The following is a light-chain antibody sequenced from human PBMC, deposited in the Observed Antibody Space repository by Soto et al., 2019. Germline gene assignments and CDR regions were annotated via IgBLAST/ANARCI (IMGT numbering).Light chain of an antibody. J-gene: IGKJ1*01. CDR1: QGISNY. CDR3: QQYNSYSWT. Sequence: DIQMTQSPSSLSASVGDRVTITCRASQGISNYLAWYQQKPGKAPKLLIYDASTLESGVPSRFSGSRSGTEFTLTISSLQPDDFATYSCQQYNSYSWTFGQGTKVDIK. V-gene: IGKV1-16*01. CDR2: DAS.